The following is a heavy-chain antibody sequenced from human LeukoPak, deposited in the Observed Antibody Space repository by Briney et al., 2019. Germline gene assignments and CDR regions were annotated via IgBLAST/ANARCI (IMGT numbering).Heavy chain of an antibody. D-gene: IGHD6-13*01. V-gene: IGHV3-9*01. J-gene: IGHJ4*02. CDR1: GFTFDDYA. CDR2: ISWNSGSI. Sequence: SLRLSCAASGFTFDDYAMHWVRQAPGKGLEWVSGISWNSGSIGYADSVKGRFTISRENAKNSLYLQMIGLRAEDTALYYCSKDIFTGIAAAGAIDYWGQGTLVTVSS. CDR3: SKDIFTGIAAAGAIDY.